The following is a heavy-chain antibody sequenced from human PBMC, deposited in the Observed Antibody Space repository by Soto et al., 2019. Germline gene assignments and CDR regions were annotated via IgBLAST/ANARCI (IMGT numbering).Heavy chain of an antibody. J-gene: IGHJ3*02. V-gene: IGHV3-33*01. Sequence: GGSLRLSCAASGFMFTNYGMHWVRQAPGKGLEWVAVVWANGINNYYAAFVEGRFTISRDNSKNSLYLQMNSLRVEDTALYFCVRERGSFDAFDTWGQGTMVTVSS. D-gene: IGHD3-10*01. CDR1: GFMFTNYG. CDR2: VWANGINN. CDR3: VRERGSFDAFDT.